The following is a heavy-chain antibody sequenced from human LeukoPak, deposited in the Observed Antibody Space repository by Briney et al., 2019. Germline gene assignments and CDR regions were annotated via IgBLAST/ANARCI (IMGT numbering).Heavy chain of an antibody. D-gene: IGHD4-17*01. CDR3: AKGKNYGDTRDFEY. CDR1: GFTFSSYW. Sequence: HPGGSLRLSCAASGFTFSSYWMSCVRQAPGKGLEWVANIKEDGSEKYYLDSVKGPLTIYRDKSKNTLYMQMNSLRAEDTAVYYRAKGKNYGDTRDFEYWGQGTLVTVSS. V-gene: IGHV3-7*01. CDR2: IKEDGSEK. J-gene: IGHJ4*02.